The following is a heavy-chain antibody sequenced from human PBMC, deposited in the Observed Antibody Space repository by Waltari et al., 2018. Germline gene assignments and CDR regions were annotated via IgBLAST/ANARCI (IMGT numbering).Heavy chain of an antibody. V-gene: IGHV4-39*01. CDR2: IYYSGGT. J-gene: IGHJ4*02. CDR3: ARHTSSSGWYSGY. Sequence: QLQLQESGPGLVKPSETLSLTCTVSGGSISSSSYYWGWIRQPPGKGLGWIGSIYYSGGTYYNPSRNSRVTIAVDTSKNQVSLKLSSVTAADTAVYYCARHTSSSGWYSGYWGQGTLVTVSS. CDR1: GGSISSSSYY. D-gene: IGHD6-19*01.